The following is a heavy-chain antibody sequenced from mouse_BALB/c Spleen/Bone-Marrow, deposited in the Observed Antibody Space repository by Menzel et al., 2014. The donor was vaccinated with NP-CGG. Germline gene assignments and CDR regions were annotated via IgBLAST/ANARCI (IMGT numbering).Heavy chain of an antibody. D-gene: IGHD2-3*01. Sequence: EVKLQESGGGLVQPGGSRKLSCAASGFTFSSFGMHWVRQAPEKGLEWVAYISSDSTAIYYADTVKGRFTISRGNPKNTLFLQMTSLRSEDTATYYCIRPYDGYYAWFAYWGQGTLVTVSA. CDR2: ISSDSTAI. V-gene: IGHV5-17*02. CDR3: IRPYDGYYAWFAY. CDR1: GFTFSSFG. J-gene: IGHJ3*01.